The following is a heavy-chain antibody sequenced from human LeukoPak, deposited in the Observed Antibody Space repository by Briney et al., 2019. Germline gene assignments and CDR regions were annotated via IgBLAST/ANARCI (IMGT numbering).Heavy chain of an antibody. J-gene: IGHJ4*02. CDR3: AKDLTTGTLSFDY. CDR1: GFTFSSYG. D-gene: IGHD1-1*01. CDR2: IWYDGSNK. Sequence: GGSLRLSCAASGFTFSSYGMHWVRQAPGKGLEWVAVIWYDGSNKYYADSVKGRFTISRDNSKNTLFLQMNSLRAEDTAVYYCAKDLTTGTLSFDYWGQGTLVTVSS. V-gene: IGHV3-33*06.